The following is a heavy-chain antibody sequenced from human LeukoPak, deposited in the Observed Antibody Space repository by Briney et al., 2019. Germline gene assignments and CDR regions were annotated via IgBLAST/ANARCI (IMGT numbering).Heavy chain of an antibody. CDR3: ARVRFRLLGVSAAISGGDF. V-gene: IGHV1-2*02. Sequence: ASVKVSCKPSGYTFTDYYMHWVRQAPGQGLDWMGWINPSSGGTNYAQKFEGRVTMTRDTSISTAYMEVTRLRSDDTAVYYCARVRFRLLGVSAAISGGDFWGQGTLVTVSS. CDR2: INPSSGGT. J-gene: IGHJ4*02. CDR1: GYTFTDYY. D-gene: IGHD2-2*02.